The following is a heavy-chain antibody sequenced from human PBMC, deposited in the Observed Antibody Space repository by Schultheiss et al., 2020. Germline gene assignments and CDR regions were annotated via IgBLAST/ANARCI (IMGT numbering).Heavy chain of an antibody. D-gene: IGHD6-13*01. Sequence: SDTLSLTCTVSGGSISSSSYYWGWIRQPPGKGLEWIGSIYYSGSTYYNPSLKSRVTISVDTSKNQFSLKLSSVTAADTAVYYCARQEQQLVPLYYYYGMDVWGQGPTVTVSS. CDR3: ARQEQQLVPLYYYYGMDV. CDR2: IYYSGST. V-gene: IGHV4-39*01. J-gene: IGHJ6*02. CDR1: GGSISSSSYY.